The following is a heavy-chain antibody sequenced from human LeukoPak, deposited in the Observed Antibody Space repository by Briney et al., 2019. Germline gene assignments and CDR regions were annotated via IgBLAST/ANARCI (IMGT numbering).Heavy chain of an antibody. CDR1: GGSISSSDYY. CDR3: ARANKGWFGEFYFDY. V-gene: IGHV4-39*07. D-gene: IGHD3-10*01. CDR2: VYYTGHT. Sequence: PSETLSLTCTVSGGSISSSDYYWGWIRQPPGKGLEWIGTVYYTGHTYYNPSLKSRVTISVDTSKNQFSLKLSSVTAADTAVYYCARANKGWFGEFYFDYWGQGTLVTVSS. J-gene: IGHJ4*02.